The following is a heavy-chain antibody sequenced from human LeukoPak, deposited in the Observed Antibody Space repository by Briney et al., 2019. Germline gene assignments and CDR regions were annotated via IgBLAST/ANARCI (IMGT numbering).Heavy chain of an antibody. J-gene: IGHJ4*02. V-gene: IGHV3-21*01. CDR1: GFTFSSYS. CDR3: ARQVRDGSAYYFDY. D-gene: IGHD5-24*01. CDR2: ISSSSSYI. Sequence: GGSLRLSCAASGFTFSSYSMNWVRQAPGKGLEWVSSISSSSSYIYYADSVKGRFTISRDNAKNSLYLQMNSLRAEDTAVYYCARQVRDGSAYYFDYWGQGTLVTVSS.